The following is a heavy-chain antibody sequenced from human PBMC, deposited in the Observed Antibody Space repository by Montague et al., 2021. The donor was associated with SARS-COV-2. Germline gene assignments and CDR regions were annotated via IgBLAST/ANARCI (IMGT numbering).Heavy chain of an antibody. CDR3: ARSKLLRSGYSSGWYGPGWFVP. D-gene: IGHD6-19*01. CDR2: TYYRSKWYV. Sequence: CAISGDSVSSNSGAWNWIRLSPSRGLEWLGRTYYRSKWYVDYAGSVRSRITINPDTSKNQFSLQMSSVTPDDTAVYYCARSKLLRSGYSSGWYGPGWFVPWGQGTPVTVSS. J-gene: IGHJ5*02. V-gene: IGHV6-1*01. CDR1: GDSVSSNSGA.